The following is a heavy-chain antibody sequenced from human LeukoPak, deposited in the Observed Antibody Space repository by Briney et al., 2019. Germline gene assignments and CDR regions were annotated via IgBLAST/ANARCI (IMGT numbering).Heavy chain of an antibody. Sequence: ASVKLSCKASGSTVTSYDINWVRQATGQRLEWRGWMNPNSGNTGYAQKFQGRVTITSNTSICTAKMKLSSVGSEDTAVYYCAGWYAFDYWGQGTLVTVSS. CDR2: MNPNSGNT. J-gene: IGHJ4*02. CDR1: GSTVTSYD. D-gene: IGHD2-8*01. V-gene: IGHV1-8*01. CDR3: AGWYAFDY.